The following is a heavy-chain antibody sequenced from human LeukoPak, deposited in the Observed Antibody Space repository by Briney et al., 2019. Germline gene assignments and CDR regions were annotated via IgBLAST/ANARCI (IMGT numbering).Heavy chain of an antibody. CDR3: AKESVFGVVEDY. CDR1: GGSISSYY. V-gene: IGHV4-4*07. D-gene: IGHD3-3*01. J-gene: IGHJ4*02. Sequence: PSETLSLTCTVSGGSISSYYWSWIRQPAGKGLEWIGRIYTSGSTNYNPSLKSRVTMSVDTSKDQFTLKLSSVTAADTAVYYCAKESVFGVVEDYWGQGTLVTVSS. CDR2: IYTSGST.